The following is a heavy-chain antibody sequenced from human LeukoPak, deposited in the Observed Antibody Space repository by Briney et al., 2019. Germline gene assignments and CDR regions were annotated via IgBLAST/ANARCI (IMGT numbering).Heavy chain of an antibody. Sequence: GGSLRLSCAASGFTFSTYWMNWVRQAPGKGLEWVSGISGGGGSTYYADSVKGRFTISRDNSKNTVSVQMNSLRAEDTAVYYCAKDRHFWDTRSGMDVWGQGTTVTVSS. D-gene: IGHD3-3*02. V-gene: IGHV3-23*01. CDR3: AKDRHFWDTRSGMDV. J-gene: IGHJ6*02. CDR2: ISGGGGST. CDR1: GFTFSTYW.